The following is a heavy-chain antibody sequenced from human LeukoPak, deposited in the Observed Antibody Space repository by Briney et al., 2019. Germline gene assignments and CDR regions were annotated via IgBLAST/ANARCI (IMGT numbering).Heavy chain of an antibody. D-gene: IGHD1-20*01. Sequence: TGGYLRLSCAASGFTFSNAWMSWVRQAPGQGLEWVGRIKSKTDGGTTDYAARVKGRFTISRDDSKNTLYLQMNSLKTEDTAVYYCTTDPFKWNEGYMDVWGKGTTVTVSS. CDR1: GFTFSNAW. V-gene: IGHV3-15*01. J-gene: IGHJ6*03. CDR3: TTDPFKWNEGYMDV. CDR2: IKSKTDGGTT.